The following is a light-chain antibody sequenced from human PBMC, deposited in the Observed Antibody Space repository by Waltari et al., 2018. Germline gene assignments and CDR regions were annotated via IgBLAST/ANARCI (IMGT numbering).Light chain of an antibody. J-gene: IGKJ4*01. CDR3: QWYGSSPLLT. Sequence: EIVLTQSPGTLSLSPGERATLSCRASQSFSSSFLAWYKQRPGQAPRLLIYGASNKAAGSPDRFSGSGSGTDFTLTISRLEPEDFAVYYCQWYGSSPLLTFGGGTTVAIK. CDR2: GAS. V-gene: IGKV3-20*01. CDR1: QSFSSSF.